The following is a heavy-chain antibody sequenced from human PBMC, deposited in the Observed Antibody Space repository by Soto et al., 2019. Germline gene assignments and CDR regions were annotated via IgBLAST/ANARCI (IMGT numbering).Heavy chain of an antibody. D-gene: IGHD3-22*01. J-gene: IGHJ4*02. CDR3: ARSTYYYDSSGYGFYYFDY. Sequence: SGPTLVNPTQTLTLTCTFSGFSLSTSGVGVGWIRQPPGKALEWLAVIYWDDDERYSPSLRSRLTITKDTSRNQVVLTMTNMDPVDTATYYCARSTYYYDSSGYGFYYFDYWGQGTLVTVSS. CDR1: GFSLSTSGVG. V-gene: IGHV2-5*02. CDR2: IYWDDDE.